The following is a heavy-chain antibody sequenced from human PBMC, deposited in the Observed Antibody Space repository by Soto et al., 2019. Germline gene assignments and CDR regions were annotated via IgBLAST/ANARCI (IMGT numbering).Heavy chain of an antibody. D-gene: IGHD3-22*01. CDR1: GYTLTSYG. CDR3: ARDPRHDSSGYYFTDDAFDF. J-gene: IGHJ3*01. V-gene: IGHV1-18*01. CDR2: ISAYNGNT. Sequence: ASVKVSCKASGYTLTSYGISWVRQAPGQGLEWMGWISAYNGNTNYAQKLQGRVTMTTDTSTSTAYLELRSLRSDDTAVYYCARDPRHDSSGYYFTDDAFDFWGQGTMVTVSS.